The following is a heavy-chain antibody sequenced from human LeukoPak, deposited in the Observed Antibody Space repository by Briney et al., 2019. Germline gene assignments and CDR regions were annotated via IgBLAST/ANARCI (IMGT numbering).Heavy chain of an antibody. Sequence: GVSLRLSCAASGFTFSNHAMHWVRQAPGKGLEWVAIIWYDGSDKYYADSVKGRFTISRDNSKNTLYLLMNSLRTADTAAYYCARAAAGGSNSFDIWGQGTMVTVSS. CDR1: GFTFSNHA. V-gene: IGHV3-33*01. CDR3: ARAAAGGSNSFDI. J-gene: IGHJ3*02. D-gene: IGHD6-13*01. CDR2: IWYDGSDK.